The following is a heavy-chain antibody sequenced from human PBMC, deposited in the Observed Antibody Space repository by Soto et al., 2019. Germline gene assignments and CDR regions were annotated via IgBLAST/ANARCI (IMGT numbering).Heavy chain of an antibody. J-gene: IGHJ6*03. Sequence: EVQLVESGGGLVQPGGSLRLSCAASGFTFSSYWMSWVRQAPGKGLEWVANIKQEGSEKYYVDSVKGRFTISIDNAKNSLYLQMNSLRAEDTAVYYCARADPPIWFGELYYYSMDVWGKGTTVTVSS. V-gene: IGHV3-7*01. D-gene: IGHD3-10*01. CDR2: IKQEGSEK. CDR3: ARADPPIWFGELYYYSMDV. CDR1: GFTFSSYW.